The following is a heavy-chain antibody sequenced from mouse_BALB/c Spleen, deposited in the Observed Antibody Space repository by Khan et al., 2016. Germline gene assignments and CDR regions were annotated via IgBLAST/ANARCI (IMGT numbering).Heavy chain of an antibody. V-gene: IGHV5-6-5*01. CDR3: TRLAFYGNSDY. CDR2: LSTGGTT. Sequence: EVELVESGGDLVKPGGSLKLSCAASGFTFRNYAMSWVRQIPEKRLEWVASLSTGGTTYYPDSVKGRFPISRANARDILYLQMSSLRSEDTAMYYCTRLAFYGNSDYWGQGTTLTVSS. D-gene: IGHD2-10*01. J-gene: IGHJ2*01. CDR1: GFTFRNYA.